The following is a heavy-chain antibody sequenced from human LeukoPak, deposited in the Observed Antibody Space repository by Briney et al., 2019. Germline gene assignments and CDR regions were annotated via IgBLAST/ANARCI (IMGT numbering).Heavy chain of an antibody. Sequence: SETLSLTCTVSGGSISSYYWSWIRQPAGKGLEWLGRIYTSGSTNYNPSLKSRVTISVDKSKNQFSLKLSSVTAADTAVYYCARDTAGYCSGGSCYPNWFDPWGQGTLVTVSS. D-gene: IGHD2-15*01. CDR3: ARDTAGYCSGGSCYPNWFDP. CDR2: IYTSGST. CDR1: GGSISSYY. V-gene: IGHV4-4*07. J-gene: IGHJ5*02.